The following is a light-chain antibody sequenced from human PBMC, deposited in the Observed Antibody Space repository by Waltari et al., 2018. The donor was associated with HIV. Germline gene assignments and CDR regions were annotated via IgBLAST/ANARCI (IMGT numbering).Light chain of an antibody. CDR2: DVT. CDR1: ASDFGDYNY. V-gene: IGLV2-14*03. J-gene: IGLJ3*02. CDR3: SSYARNSPWV. Sequence: QSVLTQPASVSGAPGHSITISCTGTASDFGDYNYVSWYQHLPGKAPNVVIYDVTQRPSRMSHLFSGSKSGTTASLTISGRQAEDEADYYCSSYARNSPWVFGGGTKPTVL.